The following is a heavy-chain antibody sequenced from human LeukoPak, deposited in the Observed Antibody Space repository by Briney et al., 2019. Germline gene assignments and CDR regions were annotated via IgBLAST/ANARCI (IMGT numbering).Heavy chain of an antibody. Sequence: SETLSLTCTVSGGSISSYYWSWIRQPPGEGLEWIGYIYYSGSTNYNPSLKSRVTISVDTSKNQFSLKLSSVTAADTAVYYCARVRGYSRYFDYWGQGTLVTVSS. J-gene: IGHJ4*02. CDR2: IYYSGST. V-gene: IGHV4-59*01. CDR1: GGSISSYY. CDR3: ARVRGYSRYFDY. D-gene: IGHD5-24*01.